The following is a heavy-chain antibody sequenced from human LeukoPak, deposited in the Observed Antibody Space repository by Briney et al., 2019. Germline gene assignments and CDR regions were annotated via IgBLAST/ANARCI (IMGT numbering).Heavy chain of an antibody. V-gene: IGHV3-7*04. Sequence: GGSLRLSCAASGFTFSTYWMSWVRQAPGKGLEWVSNINQDGSEKYYVDSVKGRFTISRDNAKNSLYLQMNSLRAEDTAMYYCARASAGNDYWGQGTLVTVSS. J-gene: IGHJ4*02. D-gene: IGHD6-13*01. CDR2: INQDGSEK. CDR1: GFTFSTYW. CDR3: ARASAGNDY.